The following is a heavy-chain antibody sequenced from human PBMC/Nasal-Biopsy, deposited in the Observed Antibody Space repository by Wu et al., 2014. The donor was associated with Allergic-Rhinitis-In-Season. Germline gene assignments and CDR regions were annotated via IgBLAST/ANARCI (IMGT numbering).Heavy chain of an antibody. CDR3: ARGRREATNAGYYYYMDV. CDR2: ISSSSSII. CDR1: GFTFSSYS. Sequence: LRLSCAASGFTFSSYSMNWVRQAPGKGLEWVSFISSSSSIIHYADSVKGRLTISRDNAKNSLYLQMNSLRAEDTAVYYCARGRREATNAGYYYYMDVWGKGTTVTVSS. J-gene: IGHJ6*03. V-gene: IGHV3-48*04. D-gene: IGHD5-12*01.